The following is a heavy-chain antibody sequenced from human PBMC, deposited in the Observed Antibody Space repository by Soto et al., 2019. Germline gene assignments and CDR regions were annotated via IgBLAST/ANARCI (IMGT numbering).Heavy chain of an antibody. V-gene: IGHV1-18*04. CDR1: GYTFTSYG. CDR3: TRTYDILTGYMGGGY. Sequence: QVQLVQSGAEVKKPGASVKVSCKASGYTFTSYGICWVRQAPGQGLEWMGWISAYNGNTNYAQKLQGRVTMTTDTSTSTAYMELRSLRSDDTAVYYCTRTYDILTGYMGGGYWGQGTLVTVSS. J-gene: IGHJ4*02. CDR2: ISAYNGNT. D-gene: IGHD3-9*01.